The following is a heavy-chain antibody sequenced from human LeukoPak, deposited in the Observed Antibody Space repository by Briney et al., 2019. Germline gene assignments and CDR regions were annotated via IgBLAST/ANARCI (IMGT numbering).Heavy chain of an antibody. V-gene: IGHV4-34*01. CDR2: INHSGST. J-gene: IGHJ4*02. CDR3: ARGGQRGYCSSTSCSRRYFDY. D-gene: IGHD2-2*01. Sequence: KPSETLSLTCAVYGGSFSGYYWSWIRQPPGKGLEWIGEINHSGSTNYNPSLKSRVTISVDTSKNQFSLKLSSVTAADTAVYYCARGGQRGYCSSTSCSRRYFDYWGKGTLVTVSS. CDR1: GGSFSGYY.